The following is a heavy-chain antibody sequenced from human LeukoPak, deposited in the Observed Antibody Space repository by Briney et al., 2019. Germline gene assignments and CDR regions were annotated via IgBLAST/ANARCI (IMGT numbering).Heavy chain of an antibody. CDR1: RFSFSNSW. J-gene: IGHJ3*02. CDR2: IRGDGGDT. V-gene: IGHV3-74*01. CDR3: AAEHDGFDI. Sequence: GGSLRLSCAASRFSFSNSWMHWVRQTPGKGLEWVSSIRGDGGDTTYADSVKGRFTISRDNAKNTLYLQMNSLRADDTAVYYCAAEHDGFDIWGQGTMVTVSS.